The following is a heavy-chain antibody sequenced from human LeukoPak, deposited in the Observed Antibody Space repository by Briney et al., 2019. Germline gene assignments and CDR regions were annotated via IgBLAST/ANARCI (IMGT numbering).Heavy chain of an antibody. Sequence: SETLSLTCTVSGGSISSGSYYWSWIRQPPGKGLEWIGSIYHSGSTYYNPSLKSRVTISVDTSKNQFSLKLSSLTAADTAVYYCARDRKYYYHMDVWGKGTTVTVSS. CDR3: ARDRKYYYHMDV. D-gene: IGHD1-14*01. J-gene: IGHJ6*03. CDR2: IYHSGST. CDR1: GGSISSGSYY. V-gene: IGHV4-39*07.